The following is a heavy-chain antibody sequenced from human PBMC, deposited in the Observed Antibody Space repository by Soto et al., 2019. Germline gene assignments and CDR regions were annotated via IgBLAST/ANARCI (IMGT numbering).Heavy chain of an antibody. CDR3: ARHYCSGGSCYSYWFDP. V-gene: IGHV1-18*01. D-gene: IGHD2-15*01. CDR2: ISAYNGNT. J-gene: IGHJ5*02. CDR1: GYTFTSYG. Sequence: ASVKVSCKASGYTFTSYGISWVRQAPGQGLEWMGWISAYNGNTNYAQKLQGRVTMTTDTSTSTAYMELRSLRSDDTAVYYCARHYCSGGSCYSYWFDPWGQGTLVTVSS.